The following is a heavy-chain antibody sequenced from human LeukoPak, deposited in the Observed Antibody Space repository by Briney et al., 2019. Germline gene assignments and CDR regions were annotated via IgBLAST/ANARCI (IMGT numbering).Heavy chain of an antibody. CDR3: ARDRLEAVTGDDYLDY. J-gene: IGHJ4*02. CDR1: GFTFSNFG. V-gene: IGHV3-33*01. D-gene: IGHD2-21*02. CDR2: IWYGGSTK. Sequence: GRSLRLSYAASGFTFSNFGFHWVRQAPGKGLEWVAVIWYGGSTKYYTNSVRGRFTISRDNSNNTVYLQMNSLRADDTAVYYCARDRLEAVTGDDYLDYWGRGTRVTVSS.